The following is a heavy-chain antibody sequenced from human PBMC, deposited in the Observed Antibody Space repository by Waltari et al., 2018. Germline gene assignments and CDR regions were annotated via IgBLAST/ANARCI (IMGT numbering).Heavy chain of an antibody. D-gene: IGHD3-16*01. J-gene: IGHJ4*02. CDR1: GFTFRSYA. Sequence: EVQLLESGGDLVQPGGSLRLAGAASGFTFRSYAMSWVRKAPGKGLEWVSLISGNSGNIYYADSVKGRFTISRDNSKNTLYIQMNSLRAADTAIYYCASLPAVFGAPLDYWGQGALVTVSS. CDR3: ASLPAVFGAPLDY. CDR2: ISGNSGNI. V-gene: IGHV3-23*01.